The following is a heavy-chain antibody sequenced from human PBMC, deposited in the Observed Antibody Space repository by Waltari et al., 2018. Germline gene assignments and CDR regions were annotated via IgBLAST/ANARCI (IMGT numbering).Heavy chain of an antibody. CDR2: FDPEDGET. CDR3: ATSPPSFWSGYPTLDY. CDR1: GYTLTELS. V-gene: IGHV1-24*01. D-gene: IGHD3-3*01. J-gene: IGHJ4*02. Sequence: QVQLVQSGAEVKKPGASVKVSCKVSGYTLTELSMHWVRPAPRKGLEWMGGFDPEDGETIYAQKFQGRVTMTEDTSTDTAYMELSSLRSEDTAVYYCATSPPSFWSGYPTLDYWGQGTLVTVSS.